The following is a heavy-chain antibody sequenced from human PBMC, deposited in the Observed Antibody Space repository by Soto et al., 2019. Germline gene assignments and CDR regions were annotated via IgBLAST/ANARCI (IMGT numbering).Heavy chain of an antibody. V-gene: IGHV3-74*01. J-gene: IGHJ4*02. CDR3: GRVPAAAAGIGIDH. CDR2: IHDDGSIT. D-gene: IGHD6-13*01. Sequence: EVQLVESGGGLVQPGGSLRLSCAASGFTFSSYWMHWVRPAPGKGLVWVARIHDDGSITNYADSVKGRFTISRDNAKNPLYLQMNSLRAEATAVYYCGRVPAAAAGIGIDHWGQGILVTVAS. CDR1: GFTFSSYW.